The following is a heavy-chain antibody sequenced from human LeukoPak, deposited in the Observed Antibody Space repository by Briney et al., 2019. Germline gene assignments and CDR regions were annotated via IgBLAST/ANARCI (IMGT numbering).Heavy chain of an antibody. V-gene: IGHV3-48*01. Sequence: GGSLRLSCAASGFTFSSYSMNWVRQAPGKGLEWVSYISSSSSTIYYADSVKGRFTIPRDNAKNSLYLQMNSLRAEDTAVYYCARDFGVVIIGEFDYWGQGTLVTVSS. CDR3: ARDFGVVIIGEFDY. D-gene: IGHD3-3*01. J-gene: IGHJ4*02. CDR2: ISSSSSTI. CDR1: GFTFSSYS.